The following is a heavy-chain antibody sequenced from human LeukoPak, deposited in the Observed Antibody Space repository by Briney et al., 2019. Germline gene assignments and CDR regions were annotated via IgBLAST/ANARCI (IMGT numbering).Heavy chain of an antibody. J-gene: IGHJ6*02. CDR3: ARESSHPYYYYGMDV. CDR1: GFTFSSYA. CDR2: ISYDGSNK. Sequence: PGGSLRLSCAASGFTFSSYAMHWVRQAPGKGLEWVAVISYDGSNKYYADSVKGRFTVSRDNSKNTLYLQMNSLRAEDTAVYYCARESSHPYYYYGMDVWGQGTTVTVSS. V-gene: IGHV3-30-3*01. D-gene: IGHD6-13*01.